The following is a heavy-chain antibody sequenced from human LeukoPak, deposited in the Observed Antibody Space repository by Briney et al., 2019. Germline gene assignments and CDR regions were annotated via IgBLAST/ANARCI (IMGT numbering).Heavy chain of an antibody. V-gene: IGHV4-4*07. D-gene: IGHD2-15*01. CDR2: IYTGGST. CDR1: GGSISSYY. Sequence: SETLSLTCTVSGGSISSYYWSWIRQPAGKGLEWIGRIYTGGSTNYNPSLKSRVTMSVDTSKNQFSLKLSSVTAADTAVYYCARDIREYCSGGSCYRGGPISYYYYYYMDVWGKGTTVTVSS. CDR3: ARDIREYCSGGSCYRGGPISYYYYYYMDV. J-gene: IGHJ6*03.